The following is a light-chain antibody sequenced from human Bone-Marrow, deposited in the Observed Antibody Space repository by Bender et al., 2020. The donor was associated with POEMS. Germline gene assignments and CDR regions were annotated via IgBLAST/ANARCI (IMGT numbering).Light chain of an antibody. CDR1: SGDIGTYNY. J-gene: IGLJ1*01. CDR2: EVT. CDR3: SSYTKSGTRI. Sequence: QSALTQPPSASGSPGESVTISCTGTSGDIGTYNYVSWYQQHPGKAPKLIIYEVTNRPSGISDRFSGSKSGNTASLTISGLQADDEADYYCSSYTKSGTRIFGTGTKVNVL. V-gene: IGLV2-14*01.